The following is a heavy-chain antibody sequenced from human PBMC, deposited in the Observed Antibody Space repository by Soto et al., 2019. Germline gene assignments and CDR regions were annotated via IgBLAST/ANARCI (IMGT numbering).Heavy chain of an antibody. J-gene: IGHJ4*02. D-gene: IGHD5-12*01. CDR3: ARVEMATMCSDY. CDR2: IYSGGST. V-gene: IGHV3-53*02. Sequence: EVQLVETGGGLIQPGGSLRLSCAASGFTVSSNYMSWVRQAPGKGLEWVSVIYSGGSTYYADSVKGRFTISRDNSKNTLYLHMNSLRAEDTAVYYCARVEMATMCSDYWGQGTLVTVSS. CDR1: GFTVSSNY.